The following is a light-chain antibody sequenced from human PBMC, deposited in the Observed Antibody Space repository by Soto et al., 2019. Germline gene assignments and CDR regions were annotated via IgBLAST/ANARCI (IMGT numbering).Light chain of an antibody. CDR3: QQRSNWSGLT. CDR2: DAS. Sequence: EIVLTQSPATLSLSPGERATLSCRASQSVSSYLAWYQQKPGQAPRLLIYDASNRATGIPARFSGSGSGTDFTLTISSLEPEDFAVHYCQQRSNWSGLTFGGGTKVEIK. V-gene: IGKV3-11*01. J-gene: IGKJ4*01. CDR1: QSVSSY.